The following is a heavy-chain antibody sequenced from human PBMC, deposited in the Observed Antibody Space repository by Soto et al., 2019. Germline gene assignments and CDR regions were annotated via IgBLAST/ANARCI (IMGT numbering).Heavy chain of an antibody. CDR1: GFTFSSYA. V-gene: IGHV3-23*01. CDR3: AKYDESFDS. D-gene: IGHD3-16*01. Sequence: AGGSLRLSCAASGFTFSSYAFSWVRQAPGKGLEWVSAISISGDDTYYADSVKGRFTFSRDNSKNTLYLQMNSLRAEDTAIYYCAKYDESFDSWGQGTLVTVSS. CDR2: ISISGDDT. J-gene: IGHJ4*02.